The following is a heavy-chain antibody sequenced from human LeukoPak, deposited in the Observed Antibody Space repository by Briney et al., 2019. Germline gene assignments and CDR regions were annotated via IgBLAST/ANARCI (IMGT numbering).Heavy chain of an antibody. V-gene: IGHV4-34*01. D-gene: IGHD4-17*01. CDR2: INHSGST. Sequence: SETLSLTCAVYGGSFSGYYWSWIRQPPGKGLEWIGEINHSGSTNYNPSLKSRVTISVDTSKNQFSLKLSSVTAADTAVCYCARGRPVPVDYWGQGTLVTVSS. CDR1: GGSFSGYY. J-gene: IGHJ4*02. CDR3: ARGRPVPVDY.